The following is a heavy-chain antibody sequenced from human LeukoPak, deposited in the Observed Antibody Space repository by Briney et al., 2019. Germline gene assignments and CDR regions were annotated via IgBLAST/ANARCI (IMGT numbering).Heavy chain of an antibody. CDR3: AGAIPRMIT. V-gene: IGHV3-53*01. J-gene: IGHJ5*02. Sequence: GGSLRLSCVASGLTVNSNYMSWVRQAPGKGLEWVSIIYSDGATYYSDSVKGRFTISGDISKNTLHLQMDSLRAEDTALYYCAGAIPRMITWGQGTLVVVS. CDR1: GLTVNSNY. D-gene: IGHD2-15*01. CDR2: IYSDGAT.